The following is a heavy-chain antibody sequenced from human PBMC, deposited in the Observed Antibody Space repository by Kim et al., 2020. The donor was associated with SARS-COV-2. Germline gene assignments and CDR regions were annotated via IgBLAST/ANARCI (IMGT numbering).Heavy chain of an antibody. Sequence: DGGTTDYAAPVKGRFTISRDDSKNTLYLQMNSLKTEDTAVYYCTTTEGCPWGQGTLVTVSS. D-gene: IGHD2-8*01. CDR3: TTTEGCP. V-gene: IGHV3-15*01. CDR2: DGGTT. J-gene: IGHJ5*02.